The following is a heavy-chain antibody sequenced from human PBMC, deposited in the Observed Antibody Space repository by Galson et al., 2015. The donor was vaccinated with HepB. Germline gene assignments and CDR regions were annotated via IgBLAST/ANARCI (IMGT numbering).Heavy chain of an antibody. CDR2: IYPSGST. CDR1: GGPISSYY. D-gene: IGHD2-15*01. J-gene: IGHJ4*02. Sequence: ETLSLTCTVSGGPISSYYWRWIRQPAGKGLEWIGRIYPSGSTNYNPSLQSRVTMSVDTSKNQFSLKLNSVSAADTAVYYCARVWVGGYFDYWGQGTLVTVSS. CDR3: ARVWVGGYFDY. V-gene: IGHV4-4*07.